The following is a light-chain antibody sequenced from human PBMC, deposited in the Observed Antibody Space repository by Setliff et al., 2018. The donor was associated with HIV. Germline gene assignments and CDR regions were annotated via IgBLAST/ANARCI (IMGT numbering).Light chain of an antibody. J-gene: IGLJ1*01. CDR2: DVT. CDR1: SSDVDGYNF. Sequence: QSALTQPRSVSGSPGQSVTISCTGTSSDVDGYNFVSWYQQRPVKAPKLMIYDVTKRPSGVPDRFSGSKSGNTASLTISGLQAEDEADYYCCSYAGSHTFVFGTGTKVTGL. V-gene: IGLV2-11*01. CDR3: CSYAGSHTFV.